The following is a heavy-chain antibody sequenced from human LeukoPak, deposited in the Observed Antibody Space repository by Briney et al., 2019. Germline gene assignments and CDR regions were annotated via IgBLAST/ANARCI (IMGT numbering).Heavy chain of an antibody. CDR1: GYTFTSYY. V-gene: IGHV1-46*01. J-gene: IGHJ4*02. CDR3: ARKSVANPFDY. CDR2: INPSGGSP. D-gene: IGHD6-6*01. Sequence: ASVKDSCKTSGYTFTSYYIHWVRQAPGQRLEWRGVINPSGGSPSYAEKFQGGVTVTRDTSTSTIYMELSSLRSEDTAVYYCARKSVANPFDYWGQGTLVTVSS.